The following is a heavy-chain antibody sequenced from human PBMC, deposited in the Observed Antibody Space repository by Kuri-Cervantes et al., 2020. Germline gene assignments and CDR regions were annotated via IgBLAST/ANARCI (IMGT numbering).Heavy chain of an antibody. V-gene: IGHV4-61*01. Sequence: SCTVAGTSGSSGSYYWSWTRQPPGRGLEWIGFIYYNGNSNYNPSLKSRVTISVDTCKNQFSLKLRSVTAADTAVYYCAWDFWLRDQNWGFDNWGQGTLVTVSS. J-gene: IGHJ4*02. CDR1: GTSGSSGSYY. CDR2: IYYNGNS. CDR3: AWDFWLRDQNWGFDN. D-gene: IGHD7-27*01.